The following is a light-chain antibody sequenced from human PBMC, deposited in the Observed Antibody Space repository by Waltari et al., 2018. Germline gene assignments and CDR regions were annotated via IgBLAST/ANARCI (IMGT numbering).Light chain of an antibody. CDR3: LLSYNGALV. CDR1: TGAVTSAHY. Sequence: QAVVTQEPSLTVSPGGTVTLTCGSCTGAVTSAHYPYWFQQKPGQGPQSLIYDTTNNPPWQPDGFSGARLGGQAALTLSGAQPDDDSVYYCLLSYNGALVFGGGTTLTVL. V-gene: IGLV7-46*01. CDR2: DTT. J-gene: IGLJ2*01.